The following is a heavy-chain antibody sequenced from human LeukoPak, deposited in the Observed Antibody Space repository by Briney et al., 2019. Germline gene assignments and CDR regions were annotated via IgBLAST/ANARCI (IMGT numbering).Heavy chain of an antibody. CDR3: AKDLSNWNDVTTPDY. V-gene: IGHV3-30*18. CDR1: GFTFSSYG. J-gene: IGHJ4*02. CDR2: ISYDGSNK. D-gene: IGHD1-1*01. Sequence: GKSLRLSCAASGFTFSSYGMHWVRQAPGKGLEWVAFISYDGSNKYYPDSVKGRFTTSRDNSKNTLYLQMNSLRAEDTAVYYCAKDLSNWNDVTTPDYWGQGTLVTVSS.